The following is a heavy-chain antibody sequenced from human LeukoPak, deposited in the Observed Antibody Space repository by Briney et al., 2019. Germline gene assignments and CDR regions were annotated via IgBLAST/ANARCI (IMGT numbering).Heavy chain of an antibody. Sequence: SETLSLTCTVSGGSFSGYYCTWIRQPPGKGLEWIGEINHSGSANYNPSLKSRVTISLDASKNQFSLKLSSVTAADTAVYYCARGQGTVTTHWGQGTLVTVSS. CDR3: ARGQGTVTTH. V-gene: IGHV4-34*01. J-gene: IGHJ4*02. D-gene: IGHD4-17*01. CDR1: GGSFSGYY. CDR2: INHSGSA.